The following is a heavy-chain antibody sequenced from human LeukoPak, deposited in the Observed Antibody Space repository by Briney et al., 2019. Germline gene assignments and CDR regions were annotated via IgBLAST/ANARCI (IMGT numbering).Heavy chain of an antibody. CDR3: ARGGDSSGSVKRPCDY. D-gene: IGHD3-22*01. J-gene: IGHJ4*02. CDR2: ISSSSSTI. CDR1: GFTFSSYS. Sequence: GGSLRLSCAASGFTFSSYSMNWVRQAPGKGLEWVSYISSSSSTIYYADSVKGRFTISRDNSKNTLYLQMNSLRAEDTAVYYCARGGDSSGSVKRPCDYWGQGTLVTVSS. V-gene: IGHV3-48*01.